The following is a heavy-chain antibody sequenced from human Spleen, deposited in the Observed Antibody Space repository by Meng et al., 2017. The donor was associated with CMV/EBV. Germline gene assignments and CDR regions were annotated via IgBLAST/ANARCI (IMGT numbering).Heavy chain of an antibody. CDR1: GFTFSSYG. V-gene: IGHV3-21*01. D-gene: IGHD4-17*01. CDR2: ISPTSNSI. CDR3: ARLYGDYIPIDY. Sequence: GESLKISCAASGFTFSSYGMHWVRQAPGKGLEWVSSISPTSNSIYYADSVKGRFTISRDNAKNSLYLQMNSLRAEDTAVYYCARLYGDYIPIDYWGQGTLVTVSS. J-gene: IGHJ4*02.